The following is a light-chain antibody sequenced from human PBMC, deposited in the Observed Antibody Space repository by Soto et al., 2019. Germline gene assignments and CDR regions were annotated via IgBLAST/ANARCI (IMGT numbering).Light chain of an antibody. Sequence: DIVMTQSPLSLPVTPGEPASISCRSSQSLLHRNGYNYLDWYLQKPGQSPQLLIYLGSNRASGVPDRFSGGGSGTDFTLKISRVEAEDVGVYYCMQALQTPRTFGQGTKLEIK. J-gene: IGKJ2*01. V-gene: IGKV2-28*01. CDR2: LGS. CDR3: MQALQTPRT. CDR1: QSLLHRNGYNY.